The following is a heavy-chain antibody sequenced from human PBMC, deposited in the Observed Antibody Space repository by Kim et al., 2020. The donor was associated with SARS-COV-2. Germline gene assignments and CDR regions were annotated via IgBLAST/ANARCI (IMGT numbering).Heavy chain of an antibody. D-gene: IGHD6-19*01. CDR3: ASPRPYSSGWIDYYYYGMDV. V-gene: IGHV4-39*07. CDR2: IYYSGST. J-gene: IGHJ6*02. CDR1: GGSISSSSYY. Sequence: SETLSLTCTVSGGSISSSSYYWGWIRQPPGKGLEWIGSIYYSGSTYYNPSLKSRVTISVDTSKNQFSLKLSSVTAADTAVYYCASPRPYSSGWIDYYYYGMDVWGQGTTVTVSS.